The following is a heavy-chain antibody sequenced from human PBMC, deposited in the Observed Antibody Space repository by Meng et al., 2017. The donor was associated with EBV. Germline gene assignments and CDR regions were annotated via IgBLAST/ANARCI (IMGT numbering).Heavy chain of an antibody. V-gene: IGHV1-69*01. CDR2: IIPIFGTA. CDR1: GGTFSSYA. CDR3: ARDPVAAPKRDYYYYGMDV. J-gene: IGHJ6*02. Sequence: QVQLVQSGAEVKXPXSSVKVSXKASGGTFSSYAISWVRQAPGQGLEWMGGIIPIFGTANYAQKFQGRVTITADESTSTAYMELSSLRSEDTAVYYCARDPVAAPKRDYYYYGMDVWGQGTTVTVSS. D-gene: IGHD6-19*01.